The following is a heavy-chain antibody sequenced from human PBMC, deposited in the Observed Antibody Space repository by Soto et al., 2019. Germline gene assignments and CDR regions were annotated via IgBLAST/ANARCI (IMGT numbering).Heavy chain of an antibody. CDR2: IKSRGNGGTT. CDR1: GFSFTAAW. Sequence: QLVGSGGGLVTPGKSVTLSCVGSGFSFTAAWMNWVRQAPGTGLEWVGRIKSRGNGGTTDYSAPVKGRFTISRDDSKNTVYLQMNSLKTEDTAVYFCSKQRGPSGFSYSGLEVWGQGTTVTVTS. V-gene: IGHV3-15*07. CDR3: SKQRGPSGFSYSGLEV. J-gene: IGHJ6*01. D-gene: IGHD3-3*01.